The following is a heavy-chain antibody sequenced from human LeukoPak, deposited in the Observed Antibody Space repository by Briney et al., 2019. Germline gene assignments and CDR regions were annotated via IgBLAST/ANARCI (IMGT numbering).Heavy chain of an antibody. CDR2: INHSGST. J-gene: IGHJ3*02. CDR1: GGSFSGYY. CDR3: ARELWFGELWAFDI. D-gene: IGHD3-10*01. V-gene: IGHV4-34*01. Sequence: SETLSLTCAVYGGSFSGYYWSWIRQPPGKGLEWIGEINHSGSTNYNPSLKSRVTISVDTSKNQFSLKLSSVTAADTAVYYCARELWFGELWAFDIWGQGTMVTVSS.